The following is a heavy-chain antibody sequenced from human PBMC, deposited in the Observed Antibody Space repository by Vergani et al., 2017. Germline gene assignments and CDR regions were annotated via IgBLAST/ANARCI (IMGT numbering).Heavy chain of an antibody. Sequence: EVQLLESGGGLVQPGGSLRLSCAASGFTFSSYAMSWVRQAPGKGLEWVSAISGSGGSTYYADSVKGRFTISRDNSKNTLYLQMNSLRAEDTAVYYCANTAYGDYGGFYYYYMDVWGKGTTVTVSS. CDR3: ANTAYGDYGGFYYYYMDV. V-gene: IGHV3-23*01. CDR1: GFTFSSYA. CDR2: ISGSGGST. D-gene: IGHD4-17*01. J-gene: IGHJ6*03.